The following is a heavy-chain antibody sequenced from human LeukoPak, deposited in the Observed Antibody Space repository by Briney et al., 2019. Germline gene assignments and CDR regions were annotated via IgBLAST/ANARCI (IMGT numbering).Heavy chain of an antibody. V-gene: IGHV4-59*08. CDR2: IYYSGST. J-gene: IGHJ4*02. Sequence: KPSETLSLTCTVSGGSISSYYWSWIRQPPGKGLEWIGYIYYSGSTNYNPSLKSRVTISVDTSKNQFSLKLSSVTAADTAVYYCARRSALRDFDWYFDYWGQGTLVTVSS. CDR3: ARRSALRDFDWYFDY. D-gene: IGHD3-9*01. CDR1: GGSISSYY.